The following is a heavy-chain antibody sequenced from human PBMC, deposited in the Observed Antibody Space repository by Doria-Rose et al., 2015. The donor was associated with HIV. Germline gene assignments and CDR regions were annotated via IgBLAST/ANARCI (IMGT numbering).Heavy chain of an antibody. V-gene: IGHV2-26*01. CDR2: IFSDDER. J-gene: IGHJ4*02. Sequence: QITLKESGPVLVKPTETLTLTCTVSGVSLSSPGMGVSWIRQPPGKALEWLANIFSDDERSYKTSLKCRLTIARGTSKSQVVLTMTDMDPVDTATYYCARIKSSRWYHKYYVDFWGQGTLVIVSA. D-gene: IGHD6-13*01. CDR3: ARIKSSRWYHKYYVDF. CDR1: GVSLSSPGMG.